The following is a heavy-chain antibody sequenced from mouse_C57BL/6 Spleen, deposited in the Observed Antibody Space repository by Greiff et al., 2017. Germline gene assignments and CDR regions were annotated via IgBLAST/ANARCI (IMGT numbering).Heavy chain of an antibody. CDR2: INPNNGGT. CDR3: ATITTVVCDY. Sequence: VQLQQSGPELVKPGASVKMSCKASGYTFTDYNMHWVKQSHGKSLEWIGYINPNNGGTSYNQKFKGKATLTVNKSSSTAYMELRSLTSEDSAVYYCATITTVVCDYWGQGTTLTVSS. J-gene: IGHJ2*01. CDR1: GYTFTDYN. V-gene: IGHV1-22*01. D-gene: IGHD1-1*01.